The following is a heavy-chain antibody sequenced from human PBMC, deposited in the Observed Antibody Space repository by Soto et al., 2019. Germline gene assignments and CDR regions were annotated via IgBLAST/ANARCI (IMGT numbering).Heavy chain of an antibody. V-gene: IGHV4-59*08. D-gene: IGHD3-9*01. CDR3: ARLEGLATISYYFDF. CDR1: SAPITKDY. Sequence: SETLSVTCTVSSAPITKDYWGWVRQAPGRGLEWIGFTHHSGYISYSPSLKSRVTMSVDPSKNQFSLNLNSVTAADSAVYFCARLEGLATISYYFDFWGQGALVTVSS. CDR2: THHSGYI. J-gene: IGHJ4*02.